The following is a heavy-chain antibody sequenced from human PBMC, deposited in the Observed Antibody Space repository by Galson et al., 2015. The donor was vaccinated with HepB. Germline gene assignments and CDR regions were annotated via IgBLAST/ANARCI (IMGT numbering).Heavy chain of an antibody. CDR3: ARDCSGGSCYSVYFDY. CDR2: ISSSSSYI. CDR1: GFTFSSYS. Sequence: SLRLSCAASGFTFSSYSMNWVRQAPGKGLEWVSSISSSSSYIHYADSVKGRFTISRDNAKNSLYLQMNSLRAEDTAVYYCARDCSGGSCYSVYFDYWGQGTLVTVSS. D-gene: IGHD2-15*01. J-gene: IGHJ4*02. V-gene: IGHV3-21*01.